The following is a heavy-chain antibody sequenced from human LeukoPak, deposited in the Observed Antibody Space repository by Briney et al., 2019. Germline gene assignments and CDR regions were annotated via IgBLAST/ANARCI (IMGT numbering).Heavy chain of an antibody. D-gene: IGHD3-10*01. J-gene: IGHJ5*02. CDR2: IYYSGGT. V-gene: IGHV4-31*03. CDR3: ARDPMDDNWFDP. Sequence: SETLSLTCTVSGGSIRSGGYYWSWIRQHPGKGLEWIGYIYYSGGTYYNPSLKSRVTISVDTSKNQFSLKLSSVTAADTAVYYCARDPMDDNWFDPWGQGTLVTVSS. CDR1: GGSIRSGGYY.